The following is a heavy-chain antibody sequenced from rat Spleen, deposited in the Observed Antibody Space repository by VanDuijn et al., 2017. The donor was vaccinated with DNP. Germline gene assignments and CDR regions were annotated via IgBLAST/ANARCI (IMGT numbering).Heavy chain of an antibody. CDR1: GFSLTTYG. V-gene: IGHV2S12*01. J-gene: IGHJ1*01. CDR3: TRDRGTTVVTPFDY. Sequence: QVQLKESGPGLVQPSQTLSLTCTVSGFSLTTYGVGWVRQPPGKGLEWIAAISNGGSTYYNSPLKSRLSISRDTTKSQVFLKMNRMQTEDTGIYFCTRDRGTTVVTPFDYWGPGTMVTVAS. D-gene: IGHD1-1*01. CDR2: ISNGGST.